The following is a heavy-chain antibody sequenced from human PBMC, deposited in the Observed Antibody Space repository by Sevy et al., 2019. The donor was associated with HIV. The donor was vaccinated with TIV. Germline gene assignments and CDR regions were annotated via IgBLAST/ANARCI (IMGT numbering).Heavy chain of an antibody. CDR3: ARARTAYGSSWYLDAFDI. V-gene: IGHV3-53*01. CDR1: GFTVSSNY. J-gene: IGHJ3*02. Sequence: GGSLRLSCAASGFTVSSNYMSWVRQAPGKGLEWVSVIYSGGSTYYADSVKGRFAISRDNSKNTLYLQMNSLRAEDTAVYYCARARTAYGSSWYLDAFDIWGQGTMVTVSS. D-gene: IGHD6-13*01. CDR2: IYSGGST.